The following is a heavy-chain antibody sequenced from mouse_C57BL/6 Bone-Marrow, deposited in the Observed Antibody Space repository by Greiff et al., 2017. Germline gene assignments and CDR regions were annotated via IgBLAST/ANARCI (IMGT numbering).Heavy chain of an antibody. CDR2: IYPSSGNT. D-gene: IGHD1-2*01. CDR1: GYTFTSYG. CDR3: ARERIMVYDGPFAY. J-gene: IGHJ3*01. V-gene: IGHV1-81*01. Sequence: VQLQQSGAELARPGASVKLSCKASGYTFTSYGIRWVKQRTGQGLEWIGEIYPSSGNTYYNEKFKGQATLTADKSSSTAYMELRSLTSEDSAVYFCARERIMVYDGPFAYWGQGTLVTVSA.